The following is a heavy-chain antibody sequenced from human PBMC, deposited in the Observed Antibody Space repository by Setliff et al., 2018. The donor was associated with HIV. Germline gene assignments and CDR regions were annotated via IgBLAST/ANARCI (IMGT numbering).Heavy chain of an antibody. Sequence: SETLSLTCAVSGYSIGSGSFWGWIRQPPGKGLEWIATIPHNGGTYYNPDPSLTGRVTISADTSKNQFSLKLAFVTAADTAVYYCARYSTLTTNFDYWGQGTLVTVSS. CDR3: ARYSTLTTNFDY. V-gene: IGHV4-38-2*01. CDR1: GYSIGSGSF. D-gene: IGHD4-17*01. CDR2: IPHNGGT. J-gene: IGHJ4*02.